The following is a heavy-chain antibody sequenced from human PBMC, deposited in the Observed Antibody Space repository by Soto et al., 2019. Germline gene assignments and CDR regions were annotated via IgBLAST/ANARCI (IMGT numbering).Heavy chain of an antibody. CDR1: GYTFTSYG. J-gene: IGHJ5*02. D-gene: IGHD1-7*01. CDR2: ISAYNGNT. V-gene: IGHV1-18*01. CDR3: AILTRTTLEVP. Sequence: ASVKVSCKASGYTFTSYGISWVRQAPGQGLEWMGWISAYNGNTNYAQKLQGRVTMTTDTSTRTAYMELRSLRSDDTAVYYCAILTRTTLEVPWGQGTLVTVSS.